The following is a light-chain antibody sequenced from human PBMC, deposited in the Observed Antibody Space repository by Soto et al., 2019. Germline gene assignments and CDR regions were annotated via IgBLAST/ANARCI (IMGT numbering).Light chain of an antibody. Sequence: EIVLTQSPGTLSLSPGERATLSCRVSQSVSSSYLAWYQQKPGQAPRLLIYGASSRATGIPDRFSGSGSGTDFTLTISRLEPEDFAVYYCQQYGSSLFTFGSGTKVDIK. CDR1: QSVSSSY. J-gene: IGKJ3*01. CDR3: QQYGSSLFT. V-gene: IGKV3-20*01. CDR2: GAS.